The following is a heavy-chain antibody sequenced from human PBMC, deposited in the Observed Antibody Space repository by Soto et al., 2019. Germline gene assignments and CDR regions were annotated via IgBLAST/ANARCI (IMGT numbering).Heavy chain of an antibody. CDR2: IFANGHT. CDR3: VASLAASGLNWLDP. J-gene: IGHJ5*02. V-gene: IGHV4-4*07. Sequence: PSETLSLTCIVSGGSISEKYWNWVRQPPGKGLEWIGLIFANGHTDYNPSLKSRVTMSVDASKNQFSLRLTSMTAADTAVYYCVASLAASGLNWLDPWGRGTQVTV. CDR1: GGSISEKY. D-gene: IGHD6-13*01.